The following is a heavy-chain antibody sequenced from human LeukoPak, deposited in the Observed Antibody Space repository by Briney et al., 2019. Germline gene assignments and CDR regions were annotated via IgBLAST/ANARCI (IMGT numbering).Heavy chain of an antibody. D-gene: IGHD7-27*01. CDR2: IYYSGST. V-gene: IGHV4-30-4*01. J-gene: IGHJ3*02. CDR1: GGSISSGDYY. CDR3: AREGWGRAFDI. Sequence: SEALSLTCTVSGGSISSGDYYWSWIRQPPGKGLEWIGYIYYSGSTYYNPSLKSRVTISVDTSKNQFSLKLSSVTAADTAVYYCAREGWGRAFDIWGQGTVVTVSS.